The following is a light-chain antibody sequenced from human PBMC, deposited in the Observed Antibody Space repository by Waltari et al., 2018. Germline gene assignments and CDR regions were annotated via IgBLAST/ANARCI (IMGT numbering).Light chain of an antibody. Sequence: QSALTQPASVSGSPGQSITIPCTGTSSYVGSYNYVSWYQQHPGKAPKLMIYDVNKRPSGVSNRFSGSKSGNTASLTISGFQAEDEADYYCSSYTSSSTWVFGGGTKLTVL. V-gene: IGLV2-14*03. CDR2: DVN. CDR3: SSYTSSSTWV. J-gene: IGLJ3*02. CDR1: SSYVGSYNY.